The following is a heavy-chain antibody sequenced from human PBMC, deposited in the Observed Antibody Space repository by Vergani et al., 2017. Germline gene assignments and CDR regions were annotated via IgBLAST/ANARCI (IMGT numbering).Heavy chain of an antibody. CDR3: ARVNTETNGHLYYYYYMDV. CDR1: GGSFTSYH. V-gene: IGHV4-34*01. D-gene: IGHD4-11*01. CDR2: IDHTGRP. Sequence: QVQLQQWGGGLLKPSETLSLTCVVNGGSFTSYHWTWIRQSPGEGLEWVGDIDHTGRPDYNPSIKSRLTMSVDQSRNQFSLTLNAVTATDTAIYFCARVNTETNGHLYYYYYMDVWGQGTAVTVS. J-gene: IGHJ6*03.